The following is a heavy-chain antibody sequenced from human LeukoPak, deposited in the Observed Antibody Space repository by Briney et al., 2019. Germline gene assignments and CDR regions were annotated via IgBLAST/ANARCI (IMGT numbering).Heavy chain of an antibody. J-gene: IGHJ5*02. Sequence: PGGSLRLSCAASGFTLSSYWMHWVRQAPGKGLVWVSRIDTAGSTTSYADSVKGRFTISRDNAKNTLYLQMHNLRVEDTAVYYCVRSDWFDPWGQGTLVTVSS. CDR1: GFTLSSYW. D-gene: IGHD1-14*01. CDR3: VRSDWFDP. CDR2: IDTAGSTT. V-gene: IGHV3-74*01.